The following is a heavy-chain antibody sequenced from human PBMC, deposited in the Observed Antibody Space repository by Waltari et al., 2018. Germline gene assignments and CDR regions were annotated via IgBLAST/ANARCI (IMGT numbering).Heavy chain of an antibody. CDR2: SNPDTGDT. Sequence: QVQLVQSGAEVKKPGASLKVSCKASGYTLGDDYIHWVRQAPGQGLDWMGWSNPDTGDTNYAQKCQGRVTMTWDTAISTSYMELTRLRSDDTALYYGATVTTTFDYWGRGTLVTVSS. V-gene: IGHV1-2*02. CDR1: GYTLGDDY. J-gene: IGHJ4*02. CDR3: ATVTTTFDY. D-gene: IGHD4-4*01.